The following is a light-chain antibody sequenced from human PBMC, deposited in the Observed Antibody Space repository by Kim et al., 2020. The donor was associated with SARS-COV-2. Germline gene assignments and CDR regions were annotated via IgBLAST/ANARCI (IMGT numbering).Light chain of an antibody. CDR3: QQYDNLSWT. V-gene: IGKV1-33*01. Sequence: DIQMTQSPSSLSASVGDRVTITCQASQDISNYLNWYQQKPGKAPKLLSYDASNLETGVPSRFSGSGSGTDFTFTISSLQPEDIATYYCQQYDNLSWTFGQGTKVDIK. CDR2: DAS. CDR1: QDISNY. J-gene: IGKJ1*01.